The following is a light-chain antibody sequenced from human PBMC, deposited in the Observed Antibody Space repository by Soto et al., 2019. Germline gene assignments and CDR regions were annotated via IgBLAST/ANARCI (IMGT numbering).Light chain of an antibody. CDR1: QSVSNY. CDR2: DES. V-gene: IGKV3-11*01. Sequence: VLTQSPATLSLSPGDSATLSCRASQSVSNYLAWYQQITGQAPRILIYDESNRATGIPDRLSGSGSGTDLNLTISRLEPEDSAVYYCQQRSNWPQTCGQGTKVDIK. J-gene: IGKJ1*01. CDR3: QQRSNWPQT.